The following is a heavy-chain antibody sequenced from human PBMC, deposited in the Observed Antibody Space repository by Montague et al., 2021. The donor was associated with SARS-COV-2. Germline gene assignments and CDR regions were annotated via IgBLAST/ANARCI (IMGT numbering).Heavy chain of an antibody. CDR1: GDSISSGYFY. CDR2: FHYSGIT. Sequence: SETLSLTCTVSGDSISSGYFYWGWIRQPPGKGLEWVGTFHYSGITYYNPSLKSRVTISVDTSRNQFSLKLSSVTAADTAIYYCARHLAISGPAAVSDYWGQGTLVTVSS. CDR3: ARHLAISGPAAVSDY. D-gene: IGHD2-2*01. V-gene: IGHV4-39*01. J-gene: IGHJ4*02.